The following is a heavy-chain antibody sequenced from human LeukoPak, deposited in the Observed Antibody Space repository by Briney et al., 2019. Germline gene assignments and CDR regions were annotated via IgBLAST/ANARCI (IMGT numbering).Heavy chain of an antibody. V-gene: IGHV1-46*01. Sequence: ASVKVSCKASGYTFIRYHMHWVRQAPGQELEWIGVLKLYDGSISHAQKFQGRVTMTRDTSTSTVYMELRSLRSEDTAIYYCAKLATSDTGETYWGQGTLVTVSS. CDR1: GYTFIRYH. CDR2: LKLYDGSI. D-gene: IGHD3-16*01. J-gene: IGHJ4*02. CDR3: AKLATSDTGETY.